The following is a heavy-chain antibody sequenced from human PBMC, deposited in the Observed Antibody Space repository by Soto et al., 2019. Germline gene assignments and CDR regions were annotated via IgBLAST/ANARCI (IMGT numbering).Heavy chain of an antibody. CDR1: GGSISSYY. J-gene: IGHJ4*02. V-gene: IGHV4-59*01. CDR2: TYYSGST. Sequence: SETLSLTCTFSGGSISSYYWSWIRQPPGKGLEWIGYTYYSGSTNYNPSLKSRVTISVDTSKNQFSLKLSSVTAADTAVYYCARGVPLFDYWGQGTLVTVPQ. CDR3: ARGVPLFDY.